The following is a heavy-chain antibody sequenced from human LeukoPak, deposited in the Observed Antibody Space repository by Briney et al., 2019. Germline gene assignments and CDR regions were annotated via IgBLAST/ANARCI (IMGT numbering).Heavy chain of an antibody. CDR2: IIPIFGTA. CDR1: GGTFSSYA. J-gene: IGHJ4*02. V-gene: IGHV1-69*13. CDR3: ASNPPPPGNDYGDYEDY. D-gene: IGHD4-17*01. Sequence: ASVKVSCKASGGTFSSYAISWVRQAPGQGLEWMGGIIPIFGTANYAQKFQGRVTITADESTSTDYMELSSLRSEDTAVYYCASNPPPPGNDYGDYEDYWGQGTLVTVSS.